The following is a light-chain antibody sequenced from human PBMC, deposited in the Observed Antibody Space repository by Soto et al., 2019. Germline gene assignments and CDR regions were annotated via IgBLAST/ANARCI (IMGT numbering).Light chain of an antibody. CDR3: QQYTNWPWT. J-gene: IGKJ1*01. CDR1: QSVSSN. CDR2: GAS. Sequence: EIVMTQSPATLSVSPGERAALSCRASQSVSSNLAWYQQKPGQAPRLLIYGASTRATGIPARFSGSGSGTEFTLTISSLQSEDFAVYYCQQYTNWPWTFGQGTMV. V-gene: IGKV3-15*01.